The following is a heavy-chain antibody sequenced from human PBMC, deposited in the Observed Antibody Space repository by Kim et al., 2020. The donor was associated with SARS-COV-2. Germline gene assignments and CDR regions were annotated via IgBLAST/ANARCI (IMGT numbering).Heavy chain of an antibody. J-gene: IGHJ2*01. Sequence: GGSLRLSCAASGFTFSTYSMNWVRQAPGKGPEWVSYISSSSSTIYYADSVKGRFTISRVNAKNTLYLQMNSLRADDTAVYYCARWGEEGVAALYFWGGG. CDR3: ARWGEEGVAALYF. V-gene: IGHV3-48*04. CDR1: GFTFSTYS. CDR2: ISSSSSTI. D-gene: IGHD2-15*01.